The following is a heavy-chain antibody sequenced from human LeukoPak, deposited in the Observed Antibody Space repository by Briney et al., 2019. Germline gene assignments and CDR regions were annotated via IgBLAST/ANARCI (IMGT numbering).Heavy chain of an antibody. Sequence: SETLSLTCTVSGDSLSSYFWTWIRQPPGKRLEWIGRIYTSGSTNYNPSLKSRVTISVDTSKNQFSLKLSSVTAADTAVYYCARGSGSYLGWFDPWGQGTLVTVSS. CDR2: IYTSGST. J-gene: IGHJ5*02. V-gene: IGHV4-4*08. CDR1: GDSLSSYF. CDR3: ARGSGSYLGWFDP. D-gene: IGHD3-10*01.